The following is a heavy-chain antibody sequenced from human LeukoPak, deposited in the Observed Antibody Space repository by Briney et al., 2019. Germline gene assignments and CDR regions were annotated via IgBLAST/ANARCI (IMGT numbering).Heavy chain of an antibody. CDR3: AKDYIVSSSPIYYFDY. D-gene: IGHD6-6*01. CDR1: GFTFSTYG. J-gene: IGHJ4*02. Sequence: GGSLRLSCEASGFTFSTYGMHWVRQAPGRGLEWVAFIRYDGINKWYADSVEGRFTISRDNSKNTLYLQMSSLRPEDTAVYYCAKDYIVSSSPIYYFDYWGQGTLVTVSS. CDR2: IRYDGINK. V-gene: IGHV3-30*02.